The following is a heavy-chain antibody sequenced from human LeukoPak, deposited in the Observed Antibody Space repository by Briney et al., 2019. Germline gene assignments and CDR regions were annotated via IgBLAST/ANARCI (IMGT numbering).Heavy chain of an antibody. CDR2: ISGSGGLT. Sequence: GGSLRLSCAASGFTFSSYAMSWVRQAPGKGLEWVSGISGSGGLTYYADSVKGRFTISRDNSKNTLYLQMNSLRAEDTAVYYCARPPFGNYGVIYFALWGRGTLVTVSS. V-gene: IGHV3-23*01. D-gene: IGHD4-17*01. J-gene: IGHJ2*01. CDR1: GFTFSSYA. CDR3: ARPPFGNYGVIYFAL.